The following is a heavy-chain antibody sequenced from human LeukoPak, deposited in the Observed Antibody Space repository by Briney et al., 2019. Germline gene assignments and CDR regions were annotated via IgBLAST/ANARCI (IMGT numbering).Heavy chain of an antibody. Sequence: ASVKVSCKASGYTFTSYGISWVRQAPGQGLEWMGWISAYNGNTKYAQKLQGRVTMTTDTSTSTACMELRSLRSHDTAVYYCARDLLYYDSSGKPPGDYWGQGTLVTVSS. CDR1: GYTFTSYG. D-gene: IGHD3-22*01. J-gene: IGHJ4*02. CDR3: ARDLLYYDSSGKPPGDY. V-gene: IGHV1-18*01. CDR2: ISAYNGNT.